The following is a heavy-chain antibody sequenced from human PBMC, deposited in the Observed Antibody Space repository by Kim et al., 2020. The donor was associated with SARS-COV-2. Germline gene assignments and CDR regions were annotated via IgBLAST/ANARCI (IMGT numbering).Heavy chain of an antibody. Sequence: TRSSPSFQGQVTISTDKSIRTAYLQWSSLKASETAMYYCARHVPAGGWFDPWGQGTLVTVSS. CDR2: T. D-gene: IGHD2-2*01. J-gene: IGHJ5*02. CDR3: ARHVPAGGWFDP. V-gene: IGHV5-51*01.